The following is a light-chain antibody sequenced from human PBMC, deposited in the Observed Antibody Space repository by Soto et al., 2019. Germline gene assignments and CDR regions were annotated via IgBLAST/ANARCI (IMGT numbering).Light chain of an antibody. CDR2: DAS. V-gene: IGKV1-27*01. J-gene: IGKJ4*01. CDR1: QDISNY. Sequence: DIQMTQSPSSLSASVGDRVTITCRTSQDISNYLAWYQQKPGKVPKLLIYDASTLQSGVPSRFSGGGSGTEFSLTISSLQPEDVATYYCQKYNSAPHTFGGGTKVEIQ. CDR3: QKYNSAPHT.